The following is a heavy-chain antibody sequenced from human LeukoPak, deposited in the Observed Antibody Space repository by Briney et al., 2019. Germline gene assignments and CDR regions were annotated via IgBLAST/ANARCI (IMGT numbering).Heavy chain of an antibody. V-gene: IGHV4-34*01. J-gene: IGHJ4*02. D-gene: IGHD4-17*01. Sequence: SETLSLTCAVYGGSFSGYYWSWIRQPPGKGLGWIGEINHSGSTNYNPSLKSRVTISVDTSKNQFSLKLSSVTAADTAVYYCARGLRTFDYWGQGTLVTVSS. CDR1: GGSFSGYY. CDR3: ARGLRTFDY. CDR2: INHSGST.